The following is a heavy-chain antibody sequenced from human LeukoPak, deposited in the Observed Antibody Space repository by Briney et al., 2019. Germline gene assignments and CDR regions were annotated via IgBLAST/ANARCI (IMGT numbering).Heavy chain of an antibody. J-gene: IGHJ4*02. CDR1: GCSISSSSYC. V-gene: IGHV4-39*01. CDR2: IYYSGST. CDR3: ARQSPIDY. Sequence: PSETLSLTCTVSGCSISSSSYCWGWIRQPPGKGLEWIGSIYYSGSTYYNPSLKSRVTISVDTSKNQFSLKLSSVTAADTAVYYCARQSPIDYWGQGTLVTVSS.